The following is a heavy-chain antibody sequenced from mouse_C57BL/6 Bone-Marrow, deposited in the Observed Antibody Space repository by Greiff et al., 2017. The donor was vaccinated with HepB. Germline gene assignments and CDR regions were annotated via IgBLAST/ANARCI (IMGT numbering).Heavy chain of an antibody. J-gene: IGHJ2*01. CDR2: IDPSDSYT. Sequence: VQLQQPGAELVMPGASVKLSCKASGYTFTSYWMHWVKQRPGQGLEWIGEIDPSDSYTNYNQKFKGKSTLTVDKSSSTAYMQLSSLTSEDSAVYYSAREGGVEAHFDYCGQGTTLTVSS. D-gene: IGHD1-1*02. CDR3: AREGGVEAHFDY. V-gene: IGHV1-69*01. CDR1: GYTFTSYW.